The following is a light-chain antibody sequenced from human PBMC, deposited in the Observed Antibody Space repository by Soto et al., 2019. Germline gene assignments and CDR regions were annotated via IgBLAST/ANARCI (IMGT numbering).Light chain of an antibody. CDR1: SSDVGGYNY. J-gene: IGLJ1*01. CDR3: SSYTTSNTRQIV. Sequence: QSALTQPASVSGSPGQSITISCTGTSSDVGGYNYVSWYQHHPGKAPKPIIYDVTNRPSGVSNPFSGSKSGNTASQTISGLQPEDEADYYCSSYTTSNTRQIVFGTGTKVTVL. CDR2: DVT. V-gene: IGLV2-14*03.